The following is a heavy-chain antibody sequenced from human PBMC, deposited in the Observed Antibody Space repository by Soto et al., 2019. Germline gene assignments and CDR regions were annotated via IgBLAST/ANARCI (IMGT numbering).Heavy chain of an antibody. D-gene: IGHD1-26*01. CDR2: IYYSGST. V-gene: IGHV4-31*03. CDR3: ASESGQFTGSDY. Sequence: PSETLSLTCTVSGGSISSGGYYWIWIRQHPGKGLEWIGYIYYSGSTYYNPSLKSRVTISVDTSKNQFSLKLSSVTAADTAVYYCASESGQFTGSDYWGQGTLVTVSS. J-gene: IGHJ4*02. CDR1: GGSISSGGYY.